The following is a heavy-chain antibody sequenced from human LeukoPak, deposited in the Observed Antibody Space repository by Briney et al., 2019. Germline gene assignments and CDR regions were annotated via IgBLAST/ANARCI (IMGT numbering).Heavy chain of an antibody. CDR2: ISSSSSYI. J-gene: IGHJ4*02. V-gene: IGHV3-21*01. CDR3: ARDWTHGSGWYDSYYFDY. Sequence: GGSLRLSCAASGFTFSSYSMNWARQAPGKGLEWVSSISSSSSYIYYADSVKGRFTISRDNAKNSLYLQMNSLRAEDTAVYYCARDWTHGSGWYDSYYFDYWGQGTLVTVSS. D-gene: IGHD6-19*01. CDR1: GFTFSSYS.